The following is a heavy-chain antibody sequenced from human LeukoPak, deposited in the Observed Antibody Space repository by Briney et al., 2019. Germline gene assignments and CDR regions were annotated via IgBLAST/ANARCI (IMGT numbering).Heavy chain of an antibody. J-gene: IGHJ4*02. CDR1: GGSISSYY. D-gene: IGHD4-17*01. V-gene: IGHV4-59*08. CDR3: ARQMGGGDYGDSPMNDY. Sequence: SETLSLTCTVSGGSISSYYWSWIRQPPGKGLEWIGYIYYSGSTNYNPSLKSRVTISVDTSKNQFSLKLSSVTAADTAVYYCARQMGGGDYGDSPMNDYWGQGTLVTVSS. CDR2: IYYSGST.